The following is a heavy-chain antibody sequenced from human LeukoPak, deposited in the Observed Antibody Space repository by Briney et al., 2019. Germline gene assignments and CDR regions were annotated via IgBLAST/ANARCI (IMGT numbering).Heavy chain of an antibody. V-gene: IGHV3-20*04. CDR1: GFTFDDYG. Sequence: GGSLRLSCAASGFTFDDYGMSWVRQAPGKGLEWVSGINWNGGSTGYADSVKGRFTISRDNAKNSLYLQMNSLRAEDTALYYCASSGGSSFYYYYMDAWGKGTTVTVSS. CDR3: ASSGGSSFYYYYMDA. CDR2: INWNGGST. J-gene: IGHJ6*03. D-gene: IGHD6-19*01.